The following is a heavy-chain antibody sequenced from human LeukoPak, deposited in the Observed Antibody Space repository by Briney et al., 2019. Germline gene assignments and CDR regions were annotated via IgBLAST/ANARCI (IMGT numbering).Heavy chain of an antibody. J-gene: IGHJ4*02. CDR3: THCSSTSCYLFDY. CDR1: GFTFGDYA. CDR2: IRSKAYGGTT. Sequence: GGSLRLYCTASGFTFGDYAMSWVRQAPGKGLERVGFIRSKAYGGTTEYAASVKGRFTISRDDSKSIAYLQMNSLKTEDTAVYYCTHCSSTSCYLFDYWGQGTLVTVSS. V-gene: IGHV3-49*04. D-gene: IGHD2-2*01.